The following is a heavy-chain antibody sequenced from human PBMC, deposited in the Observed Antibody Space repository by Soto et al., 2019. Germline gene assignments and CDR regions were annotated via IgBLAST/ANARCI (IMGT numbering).Heavy chain of an antibody. CDR2: IYHTGST. CDR1: GGSMSRGDYY. CDR3: AANPRS. V-gene: IGHV4-30-4*01. J-gene: IGHJ5*02. Sequence: PSETLSLTCTVSGGSMSRGDYYWSWIRQPPGKGLEWIGFIYHTGSTYYSPSLKSRVAISVDTSKNQFSLKLSSVTAADTAVYYCAANPRSWGPGTLVTVS.